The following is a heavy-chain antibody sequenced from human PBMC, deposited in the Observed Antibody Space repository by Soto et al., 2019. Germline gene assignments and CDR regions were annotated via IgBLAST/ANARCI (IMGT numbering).Heavy chain of an antibody. J-gene: IGHJ4*02. CDR1: GFTFSSYS. V-gene: IGHV3-48*02. D-gene: IGHD6-13*01. CDR3: ARDTPYSSSCRLDY. CDR2: ISSSSTI. Sequence: PGGSLRLSCAASGFTFSSYSMNWVRQAPGKGLEWVSYISSSSTIYYADSVKGRFTISRDNAKNSLYLQMNSLRDEDTAVYYCARDTPYSSSCRLDYWGQGTLVTVSS.